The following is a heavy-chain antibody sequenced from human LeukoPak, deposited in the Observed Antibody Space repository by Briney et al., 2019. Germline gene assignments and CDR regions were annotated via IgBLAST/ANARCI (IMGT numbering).Heavy chain of an antibody. D-gene: IGHD4-17*01. V-gene: IGHV4-59*01. Sequence: SETLSLTCTVSGGSISSYYWSWIRQPPGKGLEWIGYIYYCGSTNYNPSLKSRVTISADTSKNQFSLKLSSVTAADTAVYYCARGDYDYGDYHWFDPWGQGTLVTVSS. J-gene: IGHJ5*02. CDR1: GGSISSYY. CDR3: ARGDYDYGDYHWFDP. CDR2: IYYCGST.